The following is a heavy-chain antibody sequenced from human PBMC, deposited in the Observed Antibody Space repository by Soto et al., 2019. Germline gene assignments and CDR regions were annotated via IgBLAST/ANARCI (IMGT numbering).Heavy chain of an antibody. V-gene: IGHV4-59*01. Sequence: LSFTCTVSGGSISSYYWSWIRQPPGKGLEWIGYIYYSGSTNYNPSLKSRVTISVDTSKNQFSLKLSSVTASDRAVYYCARNPPRRLGYCSSTSCPPYYYYGMDVWGQGTRVTVSS. CDR2: IYYSGST. J-gene: IGHJ6*02. D-gene: IGHD2-2*01. CDR3: ARNPPRRLGYCSSTSCPPYYYYGMDV. CDR1: GGSISSYY.